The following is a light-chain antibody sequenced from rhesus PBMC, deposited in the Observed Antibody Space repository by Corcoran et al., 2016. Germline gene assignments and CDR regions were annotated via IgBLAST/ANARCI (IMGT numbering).Light chain of an antibody. CDR3: PHGFGAPYS. CDR2: KAP. V-gene: IGKV1-25*01. J-gene: IGKJ2*01. CDR1: QGFSTY. Sequence: IQMTQSPFSLAASVGVRVTITCQASQGFSTYPPWYQPKPAKAPRLLINKAPSLLSGVPSRFTGTGSWTEFTRTIQGLKPRDFATYYCPHGFGAPYSFGQGTKVEI.